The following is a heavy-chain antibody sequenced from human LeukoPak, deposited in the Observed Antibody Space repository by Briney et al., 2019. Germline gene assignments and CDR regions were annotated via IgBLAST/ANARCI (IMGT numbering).Heavy chain of an antibody. Sequence: PGGSLRLSCAASGFTFSSYAMSWVRQAPGKGLEWVSAISGSGGSTYYADSVKGRFTISRDNSKNTLYLQMNSLRAEDTAVYYCARIMVRGVIGYYYGMDVWGQGTTVTVSS. CDR3: ARIMVRGVIGYYYGMDV. J-gene: IGHJ6*02. CDR2: ISGSGGST. D-gene: IGHD3-10*01. V-gene: IGHV3-23*01. CDR1: GFTFSSYA.